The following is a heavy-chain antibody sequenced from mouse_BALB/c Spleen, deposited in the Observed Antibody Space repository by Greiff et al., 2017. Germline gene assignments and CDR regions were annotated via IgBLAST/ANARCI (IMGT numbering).Heavy chain of an antibody. CDR3: ARGAYYGYFDY. V-gene: IGHV1-12*01. D-gene: IGHD2-10*01. J-gene: IGHJ2*01. Sequence: QVQLQQPGAELVKPGASVKMSCKASGYTFTSYNMHWVKQTPGQGLEWIGAIYPGNGDTSYNQKFKGKATLTADKSSSTAYMQLSSLTSEDSAVYYCARGAYYGYFDYWGQGTTLTVSS. CDR2: IYPGNGDT. CDR1: GYTFTSYN.